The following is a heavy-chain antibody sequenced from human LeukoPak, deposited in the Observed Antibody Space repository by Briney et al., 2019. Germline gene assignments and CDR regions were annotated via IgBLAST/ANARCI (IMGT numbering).Heavy chain of an antibody. CDR3: ARPYYYGSRIDP. CDR1: GGSFSGYY. D-gene: IGHD3-22*01. J-gene: IGHJ5*02. V-gene: IGHV4-30-4*08. Sequence: SETLSLTCAVYGGSFSGYYWSWIRQPPGKGLEWIAYMYYSGSTYYNPSLKSRVTMSADTSKNQLSLKLSSVTAADTAVYYCARPYYYGSRIDPWGQGILVTVSS. CDR2: MYYSGST.